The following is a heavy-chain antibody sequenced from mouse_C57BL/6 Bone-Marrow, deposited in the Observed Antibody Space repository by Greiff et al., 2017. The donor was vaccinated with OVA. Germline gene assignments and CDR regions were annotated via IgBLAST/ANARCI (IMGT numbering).Heavy chain of an antibody. J-gene: IGHJ1*03. Sequence: EVQLQQSGAELVKPGASVKLSCTASGFNIKDYYMHWVKQRTEQGLEWIGRIDPEDGETKYAPKFQGKATITADKFSNTAYLQLSSLTSQDPAVYYGDSGYCGSSPLWYYDVWGTGTTVTVSS. CDR2: IDPEDGET. V-gene: IGHV14-2*01. CDR3: DSGYCGSSPLWYYDV. CDR1: GFNIKDYY. D-gene: IGHD1-1*01.